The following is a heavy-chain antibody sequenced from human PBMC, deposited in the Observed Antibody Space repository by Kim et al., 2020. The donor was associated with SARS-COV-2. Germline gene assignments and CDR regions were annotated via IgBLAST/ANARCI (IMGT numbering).Heavy chain of an antibody. CDR2: ISGSGGST. Sequence: GGSLRLSCAASGFTFSSYAMSWVRQAPGKGLEWVSAISGSGGSTYYADSVKGRFTISRDNSKNTLYLQMNSLRAEDTAVYYCAKEQHPYSSSWSHAFDIWGQGTMVTVSS. J-gene: IGHJ3*02. V-gene: IGHV3-23*01. CDR3: AKEQHPYSSSWSHAFDI. CDR1: GFTFSSYA. D-gene: IGHD6-13*01.